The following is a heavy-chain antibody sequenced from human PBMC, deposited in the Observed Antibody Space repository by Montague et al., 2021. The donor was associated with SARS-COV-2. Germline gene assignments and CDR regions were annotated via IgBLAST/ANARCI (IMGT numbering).Heavy chain of an antibody. J-gene: IGHJ4*02. Sequence: SETLSLTCTVSGGTISSYYWSWIWQPPGTGLEWIGYIHYSGSTNYNPSPTSRVTMSVDTSKNQFSLSLSSVTAADTAVYYCARGFDDWGQGTLVTVSS. CDR3: ARGFDD. CDR2: IHYSGST. V-gene: IGHV4-59*01. CDR1: GGTISSYY.